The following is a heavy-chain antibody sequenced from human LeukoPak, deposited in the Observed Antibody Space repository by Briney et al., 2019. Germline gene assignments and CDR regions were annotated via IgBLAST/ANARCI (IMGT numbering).Heavy chain of an antibody. V-gene: IGHV3-30*04. D-gene: IGHD3-3*01. CDR2: ISSDGSNK. J-gene: IGHJ3*02. CDR1: TFTFSSYA. Sequence: GGSLRLPCAASTFTFSSYAMHWVRQAPGKGLEWVTVISSDGSNKYYADSVKGRFTISRDNSKNTLDLQMNSLRAEDTAVYYCARGPSARFFGVAKGAFDIWGQGTMVTVSS. CDR3: ARGPSARFFGVAKGAFDI.